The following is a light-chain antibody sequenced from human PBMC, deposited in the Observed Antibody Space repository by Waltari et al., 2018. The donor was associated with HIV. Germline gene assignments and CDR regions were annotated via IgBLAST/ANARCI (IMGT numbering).Light chain of an antibody. J-gene: IGKJ3*01. CDR3: LQDDSFPLT. CDR2: AAS. Sequence: AIQMTQSPPSLSASVGDRVTITCRASQNIRRDLGWYQQKPGKAPKLLIYAASTLQTGVSSRFRGGGSGTEFTLTINGLQSEDSATYYWLQDDSFPLTFGPGTKVDLK. V-gene: IGKV1-6*01. CDR1: QNIRRD.